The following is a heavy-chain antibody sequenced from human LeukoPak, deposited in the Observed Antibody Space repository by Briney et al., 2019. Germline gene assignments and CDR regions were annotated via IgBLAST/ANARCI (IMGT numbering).Heavy chain of an antibody. CDR3: ARAPGRNNWFDP. Sequence: SETLSLTCTVSGGSISSGDYYWSWIRQPPGKGLEWIGYIYYSGSTYYNPSLKSRVTISVDTSRNQFSLKLSSVTAADTAVYYCARAPGRNNWFDPWGQGTLVTASS. V-gene: IGHV4-30-4*08. CDR2: IYYSGST. J-gene: IGHJ5*02. CDR1: GGSISSGDYY.